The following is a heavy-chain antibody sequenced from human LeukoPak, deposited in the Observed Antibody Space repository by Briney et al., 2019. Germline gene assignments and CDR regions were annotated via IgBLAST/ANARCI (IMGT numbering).Heavy chain of an antibody. V-gene: IGHV3-53*01. Sequence: PGGSLRLSCAASGFTVRSKYMSWVRQAPGKGLEWVSVIYSDENTYYADSVKGRFTVSRDNSKNTVFLQMTSLRAEDTAVYYCAREIGVHGPMDCWGQGTLVTVSS. CDR2: IYSDENT. J-gene: IGHJ4*02. CDR1: GFTVRSKY. D-gene: IGHD1-1*01. CDR3: AREIGVHGPMDC.